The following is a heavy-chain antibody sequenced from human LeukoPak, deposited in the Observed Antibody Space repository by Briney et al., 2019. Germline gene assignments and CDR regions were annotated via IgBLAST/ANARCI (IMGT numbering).Heavy chain of an antibody. D-gene: IGHD6-13*01. Sequence: GGSLRLSCAASGFTFSDYYMSWIRQAPGKGLEWVSYISSSDNTIYYADSVKGRFSISRDNAKNSLYLQMNSLRAEDTAVYYCARDRGDSSWYNRFDYWGKGTLVTVSS. V-gene: IGHV3-11*04. CDR3: ARDRGDSSWYNRFDY. CDR1: GFTFSDYY. CDR2: ISSSDNTI. J-gene: IGHJ4*02.